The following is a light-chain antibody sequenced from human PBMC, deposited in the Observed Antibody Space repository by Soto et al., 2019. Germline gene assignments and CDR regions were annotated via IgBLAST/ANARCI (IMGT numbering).Light chain of an antibody. J-gene: IGKJ3*01. CDR1: QSVSSSY. CDR2: GAS. Sequence: EIVLTQSPGTLSLSPGERATLSCRASQSVSSSYLAWYQQKPGQAPRLLIYGASSRATGIPGSFSGSGSGTDFTLTISRLEPEDCAVYYCQQYGRSPFTFGPGTKVDIK. V-gene: IGKV3-20*01. CDR3: QQYGRSPFT.